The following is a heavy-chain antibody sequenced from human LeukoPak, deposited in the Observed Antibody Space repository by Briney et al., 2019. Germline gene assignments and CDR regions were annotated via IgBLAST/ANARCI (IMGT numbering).Heavy chain of an antibody. J-gene: IGHJ6*03. CDR2: ISSNGGST. Sequence: GGSLRLSCAASGFTFSSYAMHWVRQAPGKGLEYVSAISSNGGSTYYANSVKGRFTISRDNSKNTLYLQMGSLRAEDMAVYYCARTTGYAMTYYYYYMDVWGKGTTVTVSS. D-gene: IGHD5-12*01. CDR3: ARTTGYAMTYYYYYMDV. CDR1: GFTFSSYA. V-gene: IGHV3-64*01.